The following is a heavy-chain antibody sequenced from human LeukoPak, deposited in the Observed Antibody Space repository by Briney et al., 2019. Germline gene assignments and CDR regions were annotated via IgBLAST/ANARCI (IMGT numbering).Heavy chain of an antibody. J-gene: IGHJ4*02. V-gene: IGHV4-34*01. Sequence: PSETLSLTCAVYGGSFSGYYWSWIRQPPGKGLERIGEINHSGSTNYNPSLKSRVTISVDTSKNQFSLKLSSVTAADTAVYYCARDRLSSGSYYGTLMSGFDYWAREPWSPSPQ. CDR3: ARDRLSSGSYYGTLMSGFDY. D-gene: IGHD1-26*01. CDR1: GGSFSGYY. CDR2: INHSGST.